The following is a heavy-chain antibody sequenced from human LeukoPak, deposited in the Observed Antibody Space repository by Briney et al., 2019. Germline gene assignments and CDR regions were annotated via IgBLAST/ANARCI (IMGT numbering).Heavy chain of an antibody. CDR2: IYYSGST. D-gene: IGHD6-19*01. V-gene: IGHV4-59*08. CDR3: ARHSSGWSRYFDY. Sequence: SETLSLTCTGSGGSISSYYWSWIRQPPGKGLEWIGYIYYSGSTNYNPSLKSRVTISVDTSKNQFSLKLSSVTAADTAVYYCARHSSGWSRYFDYWGQGTLVTVSS. CDR1: GGSISSYY. J-gene: IGHJ4*02.